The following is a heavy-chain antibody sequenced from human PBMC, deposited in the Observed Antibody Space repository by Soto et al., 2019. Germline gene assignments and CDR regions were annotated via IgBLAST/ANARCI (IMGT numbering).Heavy chain of an antibody. CDR2: ISAGSEGA. V-gene: IGHV3-23*01. CDR1: GFTFSSHA. CDR3: ARGLWGYVH. Sequence: EVQLLESGGGLVQPGGALRLSCAASGFTFSSHAMSWVRQAPGKGLEWVSSISAGSEGAYYADSVKGRFTISRDNYNNSLYLQMNSLRAEATDDYYCARGLWGYVHWGQGTLVTVSS. D-gene: IGHD3-10*02. J-gene: IGHJ4*02.